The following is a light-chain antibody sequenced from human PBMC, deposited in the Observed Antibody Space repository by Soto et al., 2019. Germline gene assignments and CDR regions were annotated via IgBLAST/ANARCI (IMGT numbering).Light chain of an antibody. CDR2: EVN. CDR3: SSKASSRTPFV. V-gene: IGLV2-14*01. J-gene: IGLJ1*01. CDR1: SSDVGGYNY. Sequence: QSALTQPASVSGSPGQSITISGTGTSSDVGGYNYVSWYQQHPGNAPRLMIYEVNNRPSGVPNRFSGSKSGNTASLTISGLQAEDEADYYCSSKASSRTPFVFGTGTKGTVL.